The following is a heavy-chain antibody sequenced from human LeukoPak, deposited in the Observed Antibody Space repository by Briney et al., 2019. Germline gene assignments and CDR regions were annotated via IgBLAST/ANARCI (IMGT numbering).Heavy chain of an antibody. D-gene: IGHD7-27*01. CDR1: GFTFSNYM. CDR3: ARESWGSLDY. V-gene: IGHV3-74*01. J-gene: IGHJ4*02. CDR2: IKSDGITI. Sequence: GGSLRLSCAASGFTFSNYMMHWVRQAPGKGLVWVSRIKSDGITITYADSVKGRFTISRDNAKNTLYLQMNSLRAEDTAVYYCARESWGSLDYWGQGTLVTVSS.